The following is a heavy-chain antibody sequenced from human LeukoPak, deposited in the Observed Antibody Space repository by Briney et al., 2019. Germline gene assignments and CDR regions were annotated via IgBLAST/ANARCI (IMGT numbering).Heavy chain of an antibody. CDR3: AKTDSFGSRGPGYLDS. CDR2: VSGGGADT. D-gene: IGHD5-18*01. CDR1: GFTFNNYA. Sequence: PGGSLRLSCAASGFTFNNYAMSWVRQAPGKGLEWVSAVSGGGADTLYADSVQGRFTISRDNSRNTLYLQMDSLRVEDTALYYCAKTDSFGSRGPGYLDSWGQGTLVTVSS. V-gene: IGHV3-23*01. J-gene: IGHJ4*02.